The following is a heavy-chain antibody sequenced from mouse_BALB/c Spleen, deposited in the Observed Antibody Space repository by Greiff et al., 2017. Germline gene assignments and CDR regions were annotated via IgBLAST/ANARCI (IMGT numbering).Heavy chain of an antibody. CDR1: GFTFSSFG. Sequence: EVQLVESGGGLVQPGGSRKLSCAASGFTFSSFGMHWVRQAPEKGLEWVAYISSGSSTIYYADTVRGRFIISRDNPKNTLFLQMTSLRSEDTAMYYGARFSTAGGYWGQGTTLTVSS. J-gene: IGHJ2*01. V-gene: IGHV5-17*02. CDR3: ARFSTAGGY. CDR2: ISSGSSTI. D-gene: IGHD1-2*01.